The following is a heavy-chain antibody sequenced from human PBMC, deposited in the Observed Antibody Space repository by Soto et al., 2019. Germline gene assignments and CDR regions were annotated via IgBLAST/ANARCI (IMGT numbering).Heavy chain of an antibody. V-gene: IGHV1-69*12. D-gene: IGHD3-10*01. CDR3: ASIRANTYYYGMDV. CDR2: IIPIFGTA. Sequence: QVQLVQSGAEVKKPGSSVKVSYKASGGTYSSYAISWVRQAPGRGLEWMGGIIPIFGTADYAQKFQGRVTIAADESTSTAYMELSSLRSEDTAVYYCASIRANTYYYGMDVWGQGTTVTVSS. J-gene: IGHJ6*02. CDR1: GGTYSSYA.